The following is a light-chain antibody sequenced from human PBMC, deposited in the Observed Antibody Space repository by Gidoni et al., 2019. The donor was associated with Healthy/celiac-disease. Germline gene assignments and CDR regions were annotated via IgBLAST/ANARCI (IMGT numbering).Light chain of an antibody. J-gene: IGKJ1*01. CDR2: GAS. CDR3: QQYGSSPRT. CDR1: QSVSSSY. V-gene: IGKV3-20*01. Sequence: EIVLTPSPGTLSLSPGERATLSCRASQSVSSSYLAWYQQKPGQAPRLLISGASSRATGIPDRFSGSGSGKDFTLTISRLEAEDFAVYYCQQYGSSPRTFGQGTKVEIK.